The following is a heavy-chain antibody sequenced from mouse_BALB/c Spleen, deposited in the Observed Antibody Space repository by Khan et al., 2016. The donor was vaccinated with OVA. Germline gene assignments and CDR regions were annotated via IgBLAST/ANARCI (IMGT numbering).Heavy chain of an antibody. CDR3: ARRCYGMAWFAY. CDR2: LWPGGST. J-gene: IGHJ3*01. Sequence: VQLQESGPGLVAPSQSLSITCTVSGFSLTSYGVHWVRQPPGKGLEWLGVLWPGGSTNYNSALMSRLSISKDNSKNKVFLKMTSLQTDDTAMYLWARRCYGMAWFAYWGQGTLVTVSA. D-gene: IGHD1-1*01. CDR1: GFSLTSYG. V-gene: IGHV2-9*02.